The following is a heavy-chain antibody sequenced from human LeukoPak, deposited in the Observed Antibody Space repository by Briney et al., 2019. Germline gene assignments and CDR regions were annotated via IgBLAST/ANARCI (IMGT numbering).Heavy chain of an antibody. D-gene: IGHD3-10*01. J-gene: IGHJ5*02. Sequence: GGSLRPSCAASGFTSSSYWMHWVRQAPGKGLVWVSRINSDGSSINYADSVKGRFTISRDNAKNTLYLQMNSLRAEDAAVYYCARGRGPYGWFDPWGQGTLVTVSS. CDR1: GFTSSSYW. CDR2: INSDGSSI. CDR3: ARGRGPYGWFDP. V-gene: IGHV3-74*01.